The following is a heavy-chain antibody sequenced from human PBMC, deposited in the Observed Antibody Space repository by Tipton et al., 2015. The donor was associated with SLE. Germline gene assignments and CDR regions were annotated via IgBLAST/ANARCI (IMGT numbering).Heavy chain of an antibody. J-gene: IGHJ4*02. Sequence: TLSLTCTVSGGSISSSSYYWGWIRQPPGKGLEWIGSIYYTGSTYYNPSLKSRVTISVDTSENQFSLKLSSVTAADTAVYYCARDDDNGFDYWGQGTLVTVSS. CDR1: GGSISSSSYY. V-gene: IGHV4-39*07. D-gene: IGHD2-8*01. CDR2: IYYTGST. CDR3: ARDDDNGFDY.